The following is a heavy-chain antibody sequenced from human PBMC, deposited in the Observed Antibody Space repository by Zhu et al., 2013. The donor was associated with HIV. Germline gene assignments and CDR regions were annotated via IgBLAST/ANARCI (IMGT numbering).Heavy chain of an antibody. Sequence: QVQLVQSGAEVKKPGSSVKVSCKASGGTFSSYAISWVRQAPGQGLEWMGGIIPIFGTANYAQKFQGRVTITADKSTSTAYMELSSLRSEDTAVYYCARGSYCSSTSCYGGHGGRRGNYGMDVWGQGP. V-gene: IGHV1-69*06. CDR3: ARGSYCSSTSCYGGHGGRRGNYGMDV. J-gene: IGHJ6*02. D-gene: IGHD2-2*01. CDR2: IIPIFGTA. CDR1: GGTFSSYA.